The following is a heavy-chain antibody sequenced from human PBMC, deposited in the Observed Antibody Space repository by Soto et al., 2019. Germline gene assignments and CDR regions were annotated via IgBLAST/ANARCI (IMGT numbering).Heavy chain of an antibody. CDR2: TSYDGSNK. V-gene: IGHV3-30*18. J-gene: IGHJ6*02. CDR3: AKGEYYYGSGSPYYAMDV. Sequence: PGGSLRLSCAASGFPFSNYGMHGVRQAPGKGLEWVAVTSYDGSNKYYADSVKGRFTISRDNSKNTLYLQMNSLKPEDTAVYFCAKGEYYYGSGSPYYAMDVWGQGTTVTVSS. CDR1: GFPFSNYG. D-gene: IGHD3-10*01.